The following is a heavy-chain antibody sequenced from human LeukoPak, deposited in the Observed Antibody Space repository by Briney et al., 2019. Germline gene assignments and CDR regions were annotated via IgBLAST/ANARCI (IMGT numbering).Heavy chain of an antibody. CDR1: GYTFTGYY. CDR2: INPNSGGT. J-gene: IGHJ4*02. Sequence: ASVKVSCKASGYTFTGYYMHWVRRAPGQGLEGMGWINPNSGGTNYAQKFQGRVTMTRDTSISTAYMELSRLTSDDTAVYYCARAGTKQKLVPGHYWGQGTLVTVSS. V-gene: IGHV1-2*02. D-gene: IGHD6-13*01. CDR3: ARAGTKQKLVPGHY.